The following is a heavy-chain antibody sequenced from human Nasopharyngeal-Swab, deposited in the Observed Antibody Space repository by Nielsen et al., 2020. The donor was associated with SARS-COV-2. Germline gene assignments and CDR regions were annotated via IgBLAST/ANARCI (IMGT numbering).Heavy chain of an antibody. D-gene: IGHD2/OR15-2a*01. CDR1: GYSFRTYG. Sequence: GGSLRLSCVASGYSFRTYGMSWVRQAPGQGLEWVAAIVGSGDDSGSGGSTYYADSVKGRFTISRDNSKNTLSLQMNSLRAEDTAVYYCAKDLRGPYFFWGQGTLVTVS. J-gene: IGHJ4*02. V-gene: IGHV3-23*01. CDR3: AKDLRGPYFF. CDR2: IVGSGDDSGSGGST.